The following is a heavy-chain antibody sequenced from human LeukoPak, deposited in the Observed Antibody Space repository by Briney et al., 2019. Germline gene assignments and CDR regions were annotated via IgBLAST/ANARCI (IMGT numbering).Heavy chain of an antibody. Sequence: SLRLSCAASGFTFDDYAMHWVRQAPGRGLEWVSGISWNSNSIGYADSVKGRFTISRDNAKNALYLQMNSLRAEDMALYYCAKGGYSSTWYGYYFDNWGQGTLVTVSS. CDR3: AKGGYSSTWYGYYFDN. J-gene: IGHJ4*02. V-gene: IGHV3-9*03. CDR1: GFTFDDYA. D-gene: IGHD6-13*01. CDR2: ISWNSNSI.